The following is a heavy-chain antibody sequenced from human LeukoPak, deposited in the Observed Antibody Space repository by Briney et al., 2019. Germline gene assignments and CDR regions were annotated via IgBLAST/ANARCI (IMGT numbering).Heavy chain of an antibody. J-gene: IGHJ4*02. D-gene: IGHD3-22*01. Sequence: SESLSLTCAVSGASISIDYWNWIRQPPWKGLEWMDHVYHSGSTNYNPSLKSRVTISVDTSKNQFSLKLSSVTAADTAVYYCARAGNYYYSSGYYSHFDYWGQGTLVTVSS. CDR3: ARAGNYYYSSGYYSHFDY. CDR1: GASISIDY. CDR2: VYHSGST. V-gene: IGHV4-59*01.